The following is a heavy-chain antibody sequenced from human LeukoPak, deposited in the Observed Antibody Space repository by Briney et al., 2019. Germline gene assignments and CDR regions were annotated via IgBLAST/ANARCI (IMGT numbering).Heavy chain of an antibody. V-gene: IGHV3-7*01. CDR1: GFTLRSYW. Sequence: GRTLRLSYAASGFTLRSYWMSWARHARAKGLEEVANINQDGREKYYVDAVRGRFTISRDNAKNSVYLQMNSLRGEDTVVYYCPREGESSGYYFEGVIPTSYFDYWGQGTMVTVSS. CDR3: PREGESSGYYFEGVIPTSYFDY. D-gene: IGHD3-22*01. J-gene: IGHJ4*02. CDR2: INQDGREK.